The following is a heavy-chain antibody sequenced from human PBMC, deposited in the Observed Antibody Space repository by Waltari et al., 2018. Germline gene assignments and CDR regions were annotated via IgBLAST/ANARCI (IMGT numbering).Heavy chain of an antibody. Sequence: QVQLVQSGAEVRMPGSSVKVSCKASGGTFNTYAVNWVRQAPGHGPGWMGGILPIVDSPTDPQKFQGRVTFTADESTSTAYMELSSLRFEDTAVYYCAKNGNIMLRATNFRDAFDIWGQGTMVTVSS. J-gene: IGHJ3*02. V-gene: IGHV1-69*01. CDR2: ILPIVDSP. CDR1: GGTFNTYA. D-gene: IGHD7-27*01. CDR3: AKNGNIMLRATNFRDAFDI.